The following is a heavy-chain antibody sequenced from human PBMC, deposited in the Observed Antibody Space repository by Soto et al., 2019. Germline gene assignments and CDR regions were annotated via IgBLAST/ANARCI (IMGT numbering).Heavy chain of an antibody. CDR1: GFSFSNYA. Sequence: GGSLRLSCAASGFSFSNYAFTWFRHSPCGGLEWVSAISGSGSNTYYAVSVRGRFTISRDNSKNTVYLQMNSLRAEDTAVYHCAKSRTVVVAAAPIYYYFGVDVWGQGTTVTVSS. V-gene: IGHV3-23*01. J-gene: IGHJ6*02. CDR3: AKSRTVVVAAAPIYYYFGVDV. D-gene: IGHD2-15*01. CDR2: ISGSGSNT.